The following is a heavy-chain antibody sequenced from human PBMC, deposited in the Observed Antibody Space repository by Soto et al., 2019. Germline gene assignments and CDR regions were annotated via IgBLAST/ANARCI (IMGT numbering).Heavy chain of an antibody. Sequence: GGSLRLSCAASGFTFSSYSMNWVRQAPGKGLEWVSSISSSSSYIYYADSVKGRFTISRDNAKNSLYLQMNSLRAEDTAVYYCARDMRQWLVQNYYYMDVWGKGTTVTVSS. CDR1: GFTFSSYS. CDR2: ISSSSSYI. D-gene: IGHD6-19*01. V-gene: IGHV3-21*01. CDR3: ARDMRQWLVQNYYYMDV. J-gene: IGHJ6*03.